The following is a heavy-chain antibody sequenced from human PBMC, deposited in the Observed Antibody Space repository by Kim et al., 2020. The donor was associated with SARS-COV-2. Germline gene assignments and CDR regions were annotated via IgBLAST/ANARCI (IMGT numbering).Heavy chain of an antibody. V-gene: IGHV3-9*01. Sequence: DSVKGRFSIARDNAKNSLYLQMNSLRDEDTALYYCAKDRWYRSRVDAFDIWGQGTMVTVSS. D-gene: IGHD1-20*01. J-gene: IGHJ3*02. CDR3: AKDRWYRSRVDAFDI.